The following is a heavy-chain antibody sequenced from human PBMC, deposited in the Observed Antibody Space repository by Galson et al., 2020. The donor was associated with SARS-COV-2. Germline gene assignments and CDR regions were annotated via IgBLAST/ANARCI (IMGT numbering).Heavy chain of an antibody. D-gene: IGHD3-10*01. V-gene: IGHV3-30*18. J-gene: IGHJ3*02. CDR1: GFTFSSYG. CDR3: AKESITMVRGVLPRAFDI. Sequence: GGSLSLSCAASGFTFSSYGMHWVRQAPGKGLEWVAVISYDGSNKYYADSVKGRFTISRDNSKNTLYLQMNSLRAEDTAVYYCAKESITMVRGVLPRAFDIWGQGTMVTVSS. CDR2: ISYDGSNK.